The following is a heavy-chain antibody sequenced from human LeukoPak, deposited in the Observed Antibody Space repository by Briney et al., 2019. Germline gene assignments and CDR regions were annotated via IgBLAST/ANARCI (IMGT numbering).Heavy chain of an antibody. CDR2: IYYSGST. D-gene: IGHD6-19*01. CDR3: AYGRDSSGWYIQPFDY. Sequence: SQTLSLTCTVSGGSISSGGYYWSWIRQHPGKGLEWIGYIYYSGSTYYNPSLKSRVTILVDTSKNQFSLKLSSVTAADTAVYYCAYGRDSSGWYIQPFDYWGQGTLVTVSS. V-gene: IGHV4-31*03. J-gene: IGHJ4*02. CDR1: GGSISSGGYY.